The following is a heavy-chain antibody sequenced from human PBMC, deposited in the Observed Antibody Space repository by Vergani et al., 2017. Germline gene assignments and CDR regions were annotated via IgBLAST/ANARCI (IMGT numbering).Heavy chain of an antibody. CDR2: INPNSGGT. Sequence: QVQLVQSGAEVKKPGASVKVSCKVSGYTFTDYFMLWVRQAPAHGLEWMGWINPNSGGTNYAQKLQGRITMTRDTSISTAYVELSNLRSDDTAVYYCTRVGTSSNRNYFDYWGQGTLVTVSS. V-gene: IGHV1-2*02. J-gene: IGHJ4*02. CDR3: TRVGTSSNRNYFDY. D-gene: IGHD2-2*01. CDR1: GYTFTDYF.